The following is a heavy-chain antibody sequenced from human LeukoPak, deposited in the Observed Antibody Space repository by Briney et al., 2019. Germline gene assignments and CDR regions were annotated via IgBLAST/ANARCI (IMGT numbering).Heavy chain of an antibody. V-gene: IGHV4-34*01. CDR2: INHSGST. J-gene: IGHJ4*02. CDR1: GGSFSGYY. Sequence: SETLSLTCAVYGGSFSGYYWSWIRQPPGKGLEGIGEINHSGSTNYNPSLKSRVTISVDTSKNQFSLKLSSVTAADTAVYYCARVGLVGATSYFDYWGQGTLVTVSS. D-gene: IGHD1-26*01. CDR3: ARVGLVGATSYFDY.